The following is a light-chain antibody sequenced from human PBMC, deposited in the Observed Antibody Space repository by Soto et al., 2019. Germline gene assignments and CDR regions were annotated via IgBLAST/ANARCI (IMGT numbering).Light chain of an antibody. Sequence: QSALAQPRSVSGSPGQSVTISCTGTSRDVGGYNYVSWYQQHPGKAPKLMIYDVSERPSGVPDRFSGSKSGNTASLTISGLQAEDEADDYCCSYAGSYTLYVFGTGTKVTVL. CDR2: DVS. CDR3: CSYAGSYTLYV. J-gene: IGLJ1*01. V-gene: IGLV2-11*01. CDR1: SRDVGGYNY.